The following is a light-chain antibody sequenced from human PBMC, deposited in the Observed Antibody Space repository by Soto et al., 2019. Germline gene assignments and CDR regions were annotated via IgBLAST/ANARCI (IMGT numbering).Light chain of an antibody. Sequence: QSALTQPASVSGSPGQSITISCTGTSSDVGSYNLVSWYQQHPGKAPKLMIYEGSKRPSGVSNRFYGSKSGNTASLTISGRQAEDEADYYCCSYAGSSTLGVFGGGTKLTVL. CDR3: CSYAGSSTLGV. V-gene: IGLV2-23*01. CDR1: SSDVGSYNL. J-gene: IGLJ2*01. CDR2: EGS.